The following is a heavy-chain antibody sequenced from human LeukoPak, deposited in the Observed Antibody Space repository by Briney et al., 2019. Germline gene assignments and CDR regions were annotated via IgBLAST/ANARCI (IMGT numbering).Heavy chain of an antibody. D-gene: IGHD6-6*01. V-gene: IGHV4-4*09. J-gene: IGHJ4*02. CDR1: GGSMSSYY. CDR2: IYTSGST. Sequence: SETLSLTCTVSGGSMSSYYWSWIQQPPGKGLEWIGYIYTSGSTNYNPSLKSRVTISVDTSKNQFSLKLSSVTAADTAVYYCARLSQLDADRYFDYWGQGTLVTVSS. CDR3: ARLSQLDADRYFDY.